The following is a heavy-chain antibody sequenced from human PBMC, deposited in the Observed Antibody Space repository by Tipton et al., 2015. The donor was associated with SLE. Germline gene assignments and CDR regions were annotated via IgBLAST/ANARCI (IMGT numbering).Heavy chain of an antibody. D-gene: IGHD5-18*01. Sequence: SLRLSCAVSGGSINSYNWWTWVRQPPGKGLEWIGEIYHSGTTNYNPSLKSRVTMSIDTSKNQFSLKLTSVTAADTAVYYCARWIPLTGINVWGQGATVTVSS. CDR2: IYHSGTT. CDR3: ARWIPLTGINV. CDR1: GGSINSYNW. J-gene: IGHJ6*02. V-gene: IGHV4-4*02.